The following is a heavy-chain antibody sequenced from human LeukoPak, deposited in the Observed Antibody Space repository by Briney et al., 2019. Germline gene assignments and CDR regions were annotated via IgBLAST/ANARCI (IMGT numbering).Heavy chain of an antibody. Sequence: GGSLRLSCAASGFXFSSYGIHWVRQAPGKGLEWVAVISYDGSNKYYADSVKGRFTISRDNSKNTLYLQMNSLRAEDTAVYYCAKGGYSSSWYGSFDYWGQGTLVTVSS. CDR2: ISYDGSNK. CDR3: AKGGYSSSWYGSFDY. CDR1: GFXFSSYG. J-gene: IGHJ4*02. D-gene: IGHD6-13*01. V-gene: IGHV3-30*18.